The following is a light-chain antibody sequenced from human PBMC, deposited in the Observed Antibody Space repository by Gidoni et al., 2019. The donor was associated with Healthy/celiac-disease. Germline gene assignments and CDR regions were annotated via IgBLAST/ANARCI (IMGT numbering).Light chain of an antibody. CDR2: TPS. CDR1: QRLLDSDDGNTY. CDR3: MQRIEFPYT. V-gene: IGKV2-40*01. J-gene: IGKJ2*01. Sequence: DIVMTQTPLSLPVTPGEPASISCRSSQRLLDSDDGNTYLDWYLQKPGQSPQLLIYTPSYRASGVPDRFSGSGSGTDFTLKISRVEAEDVGVYYCMQRIEFPYTFGQGTKLEIK.